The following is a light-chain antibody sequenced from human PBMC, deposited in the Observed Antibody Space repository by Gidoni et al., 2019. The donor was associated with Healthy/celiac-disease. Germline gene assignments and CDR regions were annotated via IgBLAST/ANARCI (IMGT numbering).Light chain of an antibody. CDR3: QQSYSTPRS. V-gene: IGKV1-39*01. CDR1: QSISSY. Sequence: IQMTQSPSSLSASVGDRVTITCRSSQSISSYLNSYQHKPGKAPQLLIYAASSIQSGVQSRFSGSGSGTDFTLTILRLQPEDFATYYCQQSYSTPRSFGQGTKLEIK. J-gene: IGKJ2*03. CDR2: AAS.